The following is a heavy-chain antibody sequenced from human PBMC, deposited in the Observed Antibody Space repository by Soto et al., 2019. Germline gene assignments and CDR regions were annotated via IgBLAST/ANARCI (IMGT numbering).Heavy chain of an antibody. V-gene: IGHV4-31*02. CDR2: VYHTGTT. CDR3: AGASSRVSSVVAAY. D-gene: IGHD2-15*01. CDR1: GGPVSGDDLY. J-gene: IGHJ4*02. Sequence: PSETLSLTCVVSGGPVSGDDLYWSWIRHLPGKGLEWIANVYHTGTTYYNPSLKSRVSMSVDTSQNQFSLILASVTAADTAVYYCAGASSRVSSVVAAYWGQGTLVTVSS.